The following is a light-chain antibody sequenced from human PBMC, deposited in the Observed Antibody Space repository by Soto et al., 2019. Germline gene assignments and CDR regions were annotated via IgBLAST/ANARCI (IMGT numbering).Light chain of an antibody. CDR2: EVS. CDR1: SSDVGAYNY. V-gene: IGLV2-14*01. Sequence: ALTQPASVSGSPGQSITISCTGTSSDVGAYNYVSWYQQHPGKAPKLMIYEVSNRPSGVSYRFSGSKSGNTASLTISGLQAEDEADYYCSSYATSSTLLFGGGTKLTVL. CDR3: SSYATSSTLL. J-gene: IGLJ2*01.